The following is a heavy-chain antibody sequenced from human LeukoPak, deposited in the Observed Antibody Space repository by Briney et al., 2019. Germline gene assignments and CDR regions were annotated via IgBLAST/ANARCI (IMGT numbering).Heavy chain of an antibody. Sequence: ASVKVSCKASGYTFISYDINWVRQATGQGLEWMGWMNPNSGNTGYAQKFQGRVTMTRNTSISTAYMELSSLRSEDTAVYYCARVRRYFDWLLDAFDIWGQGTMVTVSS. D-gene: IGHD3-9*01. CDR2: MNPNSGNT. J-gene: IGHJ3*02. V-gene: IGHV1-8*01. CDR3: ARVRRYFDWLLDAFDI. CDR1: GYTFISYD.